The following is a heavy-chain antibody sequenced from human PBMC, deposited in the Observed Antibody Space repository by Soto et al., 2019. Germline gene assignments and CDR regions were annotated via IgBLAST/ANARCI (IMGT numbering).Heavy chain of an antibody. Sequence: SETLSLTCAVSVGSISSSNWWSWVRQPPGKGLEWIGEIYHSGSTNYNPSLKSRVTISVDKSKNQFSLKLSSVTAADTAVYYCARVRIAVAGPYYYYYGMDVWGQGTTVTVSS. CDR2: IYHSGST. CDR1: VGSISSSNW. CDR3: ARVRIAVAGPYYYYYGMDV. V-gene: IGHV4-4*02. D-gene: IGHD6-19*01. J-gene: IGHJ6*02.